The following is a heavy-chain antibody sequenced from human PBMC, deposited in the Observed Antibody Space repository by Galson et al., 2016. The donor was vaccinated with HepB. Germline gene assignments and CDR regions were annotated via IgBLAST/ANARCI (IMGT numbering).Heavy chain of an antibody. CDR3: ARDFVSTYYDILTPGY. D-gene: IGHD3-9*01. CDR1: GYTFTGYY. J-gene: IGHJ4*02. V-gene: IGHV1-2*02. CDR2: INPNSGGT. Sequence: SVKVSCKASGYTFTGYYMHWVRQAPGQGLEWMGWINPNSGGTNYAQKFQGRVTMTRDTSLSTDYMELSRLRSDDTAVYYCARDFVSTYYDILTPGYWGQGTLVTVSS.